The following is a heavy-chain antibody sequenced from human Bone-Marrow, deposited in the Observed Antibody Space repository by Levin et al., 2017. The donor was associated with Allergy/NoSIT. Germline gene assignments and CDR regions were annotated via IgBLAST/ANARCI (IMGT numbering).Heavy chain of an antibody. J-gene: IGHJ3*01. CDR1: GFSVRNNY. CDR2: VHATGNI. Sequence: ETLSLTCAPSGFSVRNNYMTWVRQAPGKGLEWVSMVHATGNIYYADSVKGRFIISRDNSRNTLSLQMNGLTAGDTAVYYCTRRFLQSTGGAIDVWGQGTTVTVSS. D-gene: IGHD1-14*01. V-gene: IGHV3-53*01. CDR3: TRRFLQSTGGAIDV.